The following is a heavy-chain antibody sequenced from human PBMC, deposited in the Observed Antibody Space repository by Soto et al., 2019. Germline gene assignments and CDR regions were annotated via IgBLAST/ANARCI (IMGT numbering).Heavy chain of an antibody. V-gene: IGHV1-69*13. CDR2: IIPIFGTA. CDR3: ATYYYDSSGYYLLAY. Sequence: SVKVSCKASGGTFSCYAISWVRQAPGQGLEWMGGIIPIFGTANYAQKFQGRVTITADESTSTAYMELSSLRSEDTSVYYCATYYYDSSGYYLLAYWGQGTLVTVSS. J-gene: IGHJ4*02. D-gene: IGHD3-22*01. CDR1: GGTFSCYA.